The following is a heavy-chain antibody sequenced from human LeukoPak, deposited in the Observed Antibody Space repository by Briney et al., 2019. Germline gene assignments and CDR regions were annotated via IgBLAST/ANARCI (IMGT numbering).Heavy chain of an antibody. CDR1: GFTFSTYW. V-gene: IGHV3-74*01. J-gene: IGHJ1*01. CDR2: IKSDGST. Sequence: GGSLRLSCAASGFTFSTYWMHWVHQAPGKGLVWVSRIKSDGSTNYADSVKGRFTISRDNTKNTVSLQMNSLRPEDTGVYYCARAPSEIGGYYPEYFRHWGQGTLVTVSS. D-gene: IGHD3-22*01. CDR3: ARAPSEIGGYYPEYFRH.